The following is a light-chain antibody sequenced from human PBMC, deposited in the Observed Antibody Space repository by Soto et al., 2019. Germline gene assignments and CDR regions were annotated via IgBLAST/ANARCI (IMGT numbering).Light chain of an antibody. V-gene: IGLV2-11*01. J-gene: IGLJ2*01. CDR2: DVS. CDR1: SSDIGGYNY. Sequence: QSALTQPRSVSGSPGQSVTISCTGTSSDIGGYNYVSWYQQHPGKAPKLIIYDVSKRPSGVPDRFSGSKSGNTASLTISGLQAEDEADYYCYSYAGNYTVIFGGGTKLTVL. CDR3: YSYAGNYTVI.